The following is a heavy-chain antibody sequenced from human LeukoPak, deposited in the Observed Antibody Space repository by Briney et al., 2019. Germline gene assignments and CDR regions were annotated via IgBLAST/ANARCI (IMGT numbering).Heavy chain of an antibody. J-gene: IGHJ4*02. CDR1: GYSIGSGYY. V-gene: IGHV4-38-2*02. Sequence: SETLPLTCTVSGYSIGSGYYWGWIWQPPGKGLEWIGSIYYSGSTYDNPSLKSRVTISLDTSKNQFSLKLSSVTASDTAVYYCARHRLYDSTGYYYDFDYWGQGTLVTASS. D-gene: IGHD3-22*01. CDR2: IYYSGST. CDR3: ARHRLYDSTGYYYDFDY.